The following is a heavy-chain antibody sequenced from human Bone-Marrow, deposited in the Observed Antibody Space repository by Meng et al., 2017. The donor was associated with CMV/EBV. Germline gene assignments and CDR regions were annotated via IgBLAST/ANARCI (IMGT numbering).Heavy chain of an antibody. CDR2: INSDGSRT. CDR3: ARGVGATKGDDD. D-gene: IGHD1-26*01. J-gene: IGHJ4*02. Sequence: GESLKISCAASGSTFSSYWMHWARQAPGKGLVWVSRINSDGSRTSYADSVKGRFTISRDNAKNTLYLQMNSLRSEDTAVYYCARGVGATKGDDDWGQGTLVTVSS. CDR1: GSTFSSYW. V-gene: IGHV3-74*01.